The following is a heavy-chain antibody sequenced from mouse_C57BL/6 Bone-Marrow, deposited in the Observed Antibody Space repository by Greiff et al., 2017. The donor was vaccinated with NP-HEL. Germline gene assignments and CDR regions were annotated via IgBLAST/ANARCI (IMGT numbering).Heavy chain of an antibody. V-gene: IGHV14-4*01. J-gene: IGHJ3*01. CDR2: IDPENGDT. CDR1: GFNIKDDY. D-gene: IGHD3-2*02. Sequence: VQLQQSGAELVRPGASVKLSCTASGFNIKDDYMHWVKQRPEQGLEWIGWIDPENGDTEYASKFQGKATITADTSSNTAYLQLSSLTSEDTAVYYCTTGGSGYFWFAYWGQGTLVTVSA. CDR3: TTGGSGYFWFAY.